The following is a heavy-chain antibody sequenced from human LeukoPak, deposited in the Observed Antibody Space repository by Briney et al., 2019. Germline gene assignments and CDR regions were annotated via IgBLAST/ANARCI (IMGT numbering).Heavy chain of an antibody. CDR2: GGNSGGT. Sequence: SETLSLTCAVYGGSLNGYYWSWIRQPPGKGLEWIGEGGNSGGTKFNPSLKSRVTISADTSKNQFSLKLSSVTAADTAVYYCVIMAGYWGQGTLVTVSS. D-gene: IGHD3-10*01. CDR3: VIMAGY. CDR1: GGSLNGYY. V-gene: IGHV4-34*01. J-gene: IGHJ4*02.